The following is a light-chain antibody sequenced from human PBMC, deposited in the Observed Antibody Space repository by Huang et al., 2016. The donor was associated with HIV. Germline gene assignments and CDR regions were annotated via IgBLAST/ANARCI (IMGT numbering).Light chain of an antibody. Sequence: IQLTQSPSSLSASVGDRVTITCRASQGISRFLAWYQPKPVKAPKLLIYAASTLQSGVPARYSGSGSVTDFTLTIRSLQPEDFATYNCQQLNTYPPAFGGGTKVEI. V-gene: IGKV1-9*01. CDR3: QQLNTYPPA. CDR2: AAS. J-gene: IGKJ4*01. CDR1: QGISRF.